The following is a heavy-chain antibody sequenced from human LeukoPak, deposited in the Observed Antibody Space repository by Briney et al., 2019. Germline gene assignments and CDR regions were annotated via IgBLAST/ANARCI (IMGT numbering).Heavy chain of an antibody. CDR1: GFTVSSNY. Sequence: GGSLRLSCAASGFTVSSNYMTWVRQAPGKGLEWVSVIYSGGSTYYADSVKGRFTISRDNSKNTLYLQTNSLRAEDTAVYYCARESVSTLWTGISPPYGMDVWGQGTTVTVSS. V-gene: IGHV3-66*01. CDR3: ARESVSTLWTGISPPYGMDV. CDR2: IYSGGST. D-gene: IGHD3/OR15-3a*01. J-gene: IGHJ6*02.